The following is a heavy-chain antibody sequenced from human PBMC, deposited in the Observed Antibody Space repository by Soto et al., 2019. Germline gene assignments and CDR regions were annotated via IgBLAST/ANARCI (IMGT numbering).Heavy chain of an antibody. CDR2: IWSDGSDK. Sequence: QVQLVESGGGVVQPGGSLRLSCATSGFTFSDSGMHWVRQAPGKGLEWVAAIWSDGSDKSYANSVEGRFTISRDNSKNLIDIQINSPRAEERGVYFCVRSNRYSISFGWGGGFDYWGQGTLVTVSS. J-gene: IGHJ4*02. CDR1: GFTFSDSG. D-gene: IGHD6-6*01. V-gene: IGHV3-33*01. CDR3: VRSNRYSISFGWGGGFDY.